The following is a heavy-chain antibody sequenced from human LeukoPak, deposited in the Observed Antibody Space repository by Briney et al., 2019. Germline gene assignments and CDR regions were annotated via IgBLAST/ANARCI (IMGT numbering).Heavy chain of an antibody. D-gene: IGHD1-26*01. CDR3: ARDEGSYHGDYFDY. Sequence: SVKVSCKASGGTFSSYTISWVRQAPGQGLEWMGRIIRILGIANYAQKFQGRVTITADKSTSTAYMELSSLRSEDTAVYYCARDEGSYHGDYFDYWGQGTLVTVSS. CDR2: IIRILGIA. V-gene: IGHV1-69*04. J-gene: IGHJ4*02. CDR1: GGTFSSYT.